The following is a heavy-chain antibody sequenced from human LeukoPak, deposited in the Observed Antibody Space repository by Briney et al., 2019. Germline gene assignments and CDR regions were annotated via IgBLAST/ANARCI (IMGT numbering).Heavy chain of an antibody. J-gene: IGHJ5*02. D-gene: IGHD1-26*01. CDR3: ARGVGSSWFDP. CDR1: GYTFTSYD. Sequence: ASVKVSCKASGYTFTSYDINWVRQATGQGLEWMGWMNPNSGNTGYAQKFQGRVTITRNTSISTAYMELSSLRSDDTAVYFCARGVGSSWFDPWGQGTLVTVSS. V-gene: IGHV1-8*03. CDR2: MNPNSGNT.